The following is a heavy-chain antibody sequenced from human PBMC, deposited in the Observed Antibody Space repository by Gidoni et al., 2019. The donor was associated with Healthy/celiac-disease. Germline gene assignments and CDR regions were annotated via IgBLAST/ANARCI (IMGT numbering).Heavy chain of an antibody. CDR2: INHSGST. CDR3: ARTTTVPTGDYGMDV. Sequence: QVQLQQWGAGLLKPSQTLSLTCAVYGGSFSGYYWGWFRQPPGKGLEWIGEINHSGSTNYNPSLKRRVTISVDTSKNQFSLKLSSVTAADTAVYYCARTTTVPTGDYGMDVWGQGTTVTVSS. D-gene: IGHD4-4*01. V-gene: IGHV4-34*01. J-gene: IGHJ6*02. CDR1: GGSFSGYY.